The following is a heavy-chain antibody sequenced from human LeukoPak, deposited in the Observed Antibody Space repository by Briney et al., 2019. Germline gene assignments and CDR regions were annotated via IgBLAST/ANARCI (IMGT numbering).Heavy chain of an antibody. Sequence: GGSLRLSCAASGFSFNTYSMTWVRQAPGKGLEWVSTITSTGSLTFYPDSIKGRFTVSRDDAKSSLYLEMNSLRAEDTAVCYCARDNRGWSRDFWGQGTLVTVSS. J-gene: IGHJ4*02. CDR2: ITSTGSLT. D-gene: IGHD6-19*01. V-gene: IGHV3-21*06. CDR1: GFSFNTYS. CDR3: ARDNRGWSRDF.